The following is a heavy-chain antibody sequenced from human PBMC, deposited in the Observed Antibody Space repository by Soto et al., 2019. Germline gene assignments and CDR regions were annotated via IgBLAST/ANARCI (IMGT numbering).Heavy chain of an antibody. J-gene: IGHJ5*01. CDR2: IYWDDDK. V-gene: IGHV2-5*02. CDR3: ARLIGNSWLDS. D-gene: IGHD2-8*01. Sequence: SGPTLVNPTQTFTLACTFSGFSLSTSGMGVGWIRQPPGKALEWLALIYWDDDKRYSPSLKSRLTITKDTSKNQVVLTMTNMDPVDTATYYCARLIGNSWLDSWGQGTLVTVSS. CDR1: GFSLSTSGMG.